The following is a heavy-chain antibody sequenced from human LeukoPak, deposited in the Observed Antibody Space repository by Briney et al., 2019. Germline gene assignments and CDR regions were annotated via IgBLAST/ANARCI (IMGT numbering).Heavy chain of an antibody. CDR3: ARPTTVTTISADAFDI. Sequence: GGSLRLSCVASEFTINNYWMSWVRQAPGKGLEWVANIKQDGSEKYYVDSVKGRFAISRDNARNSLYLQMNSLRAEDSSVYYCARPTTVTTISADAFDIWGQGTMVTVSS. D-gene: IGHD4-17*01. V-gene: IGHV3-7*01. J-gene: IGHJ3*02. CDR2: IKQDGSEK. CDR1: EFTINNYW.